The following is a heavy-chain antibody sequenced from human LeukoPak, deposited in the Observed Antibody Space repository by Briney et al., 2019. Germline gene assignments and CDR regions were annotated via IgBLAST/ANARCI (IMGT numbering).Heavy chain of an antibody. D-gene: IGHD2-21*02. CDR1: GFTFSSYA. CDR2: ISGSGGSR. Sequence: QTGGSLRLSCAASGFTFSSYAMSWLRQAPGKGLEWVSAISGSGGSRYYADSVRVRVTISRDIYKNTLYLQMNSLRAEDTAVYYCAKVRPLIVVVTATQYYFDYWGQGTLVTVSS. V-gene: IGHV3-23*01. CDR3: AKVRPLIVVVTATQYYFDY. J-gene: IGHJ4*02.